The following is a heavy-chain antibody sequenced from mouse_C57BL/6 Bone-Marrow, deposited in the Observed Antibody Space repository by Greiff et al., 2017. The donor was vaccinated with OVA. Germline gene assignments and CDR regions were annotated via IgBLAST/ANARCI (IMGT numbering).Heavy chain of an antibody. CDR2: IDPENGDT. V-gene: IGHV14-4*01. CDR1: GFNIKDDY. J-gene: IGHJ2*01. CDR3: TKGSSYEGGY. Sequence: VQLQQSGAELVRPGASVKLSCTASGFNIKDDYMHWVKQRPEQGLEWIGWIDPENGDTEYAAKFQGKATITADTSSNTAYLQLSSLTSEDTAVYYGTKGSSYEGGYWGQGTTLTVSS. D-gene: IGHD1-1*01.